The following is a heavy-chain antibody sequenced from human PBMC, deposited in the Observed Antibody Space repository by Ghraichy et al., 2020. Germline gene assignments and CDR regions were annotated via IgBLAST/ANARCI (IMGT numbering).Heavy chain of an antibody. CDR1: GFLLSTSGVG. J-gene: IGHJ4*02. CDR3: AHRLAGYFDWSAGFDY. D-gene: IGHD3-9*01. V-gene: IGHV2-5*02. CDR2: IYWDDDK. Sequence: SGPTLVKPTQTLTLTCTFSGFLLSTSGVGVGWIRQPPGKALEWLALIYWDDDKRYSPSLKSRLTITKDTSKNQVVLTMTNMDPVDTATYYCAHRLAGYFDWSAGFDYWGQGTLVTVSS.